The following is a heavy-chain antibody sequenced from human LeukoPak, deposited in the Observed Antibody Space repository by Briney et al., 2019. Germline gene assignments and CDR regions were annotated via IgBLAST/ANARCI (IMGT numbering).Heavy chain of an antibody. J-gene: IGHJ3*02. CDR3: ARETGSSWYEGGAFDI. D-gene: IGHD6-13*01. V-gene: IGHV4-59*01. Sequence: PSETLSLTCAVYGGSFSSYYWSWIRQPPGKGLEWIGYIYYSGSTNYNPSLKSRVTISVDTSKNQFSLKLSSVTAADTAVYYCARETGSSWYEGGAFDIWGQGTMATVSS. CDR1: GGSFSSYY. CDR2: IYYSGST.